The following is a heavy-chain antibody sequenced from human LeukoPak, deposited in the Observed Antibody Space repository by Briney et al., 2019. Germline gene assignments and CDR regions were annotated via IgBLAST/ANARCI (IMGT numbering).Heavy chain of an antibody. Sequence: AGVKVSCTASGSTFTSYGISWVGQAPGQGLEWRGWISAYNGNTNYAQKLQGRVTMTTATSTSTAYWELRSRRSDDTAVYYCANMVADSSGSMVWGQGAMVTGSS. D-gene: IGHD3-22*01. CDR3: ANMVADSSGSMV. V-gene: IGHV1-18*01. CDR2: ISAYNGNT. J-gene: IGHJ3*01. CDR1: GSTFTSYG.